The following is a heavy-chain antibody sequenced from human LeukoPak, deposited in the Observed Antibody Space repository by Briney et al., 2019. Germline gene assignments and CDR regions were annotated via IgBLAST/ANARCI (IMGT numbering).Heavy chain of an antibody. V-gene: IGHV4-59*11. CDR1: GGSISSHY. CDR3: ARAVPYYDFWSGYYIDY. J-gene: IGHJ4*02. D-gene: IGHD3-3*01. CDR2: IYYSGST. Sequence: SETLSLTCTVSGGSISSHYWSWIRQPPGKGLEWIGYIYYSGSTNYNPSLKSRATISADTSKNQFSLKLSSVTAADTAVYYCARAVPYYDFWSGYYIDYWGQGALVTVSS.